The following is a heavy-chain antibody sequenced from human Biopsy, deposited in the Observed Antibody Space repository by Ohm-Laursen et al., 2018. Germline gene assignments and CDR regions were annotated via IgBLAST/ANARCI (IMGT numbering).Heavy chain of an antibody. D-gene: IGHD3-10*01. J-gene: IGHJ6*02. Sequence: SVKVSCKASGGTLITYSISWVRQVPGQGLDWMGRIIPILGTANYGQNFQGRVTIRADTSTNFLELTSLRYDDTAVYYCASGDIGGIGLDVWGLGTTVTVSS. CDR2: IIPILGTA. CDR3: ASGDIGGIGLDV. V-gene: IGHV1-69*08. CDR1: GGTLITYS.